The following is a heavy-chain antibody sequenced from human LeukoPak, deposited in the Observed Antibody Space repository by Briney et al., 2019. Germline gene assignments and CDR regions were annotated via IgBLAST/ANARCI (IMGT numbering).Heavy chain of an antibody. D-gene: IGHD2-2*01. Sequence: GGSLRLSCAASGFTFSSYWMSWVRQAPGKGLEWVANIKQDGSEKYYVDSVKGRFTISRDNAKNSLYLQMNTLRAEDTAVYSCARARCTSCYPHQPGYMDVWGKGTTVTVSS. J-gene: IGHJ6*03. V-gene: IGHV3-7*01. CDR1: GFTFSSYW. CDR3: ARARCTSCYPHQPGYMDV. CDR2: IKQDGSEK.